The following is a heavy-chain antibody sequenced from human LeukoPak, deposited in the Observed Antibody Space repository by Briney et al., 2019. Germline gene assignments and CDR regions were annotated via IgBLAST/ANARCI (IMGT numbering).Heavy chain of an antibody. CDR2: INHSGST. J-gene: IGHJ4*02. V-gene: IGHV4-34*01. D-gene: IGHD3-10*01. Sequence: SETLSLTCAVYGGSFSGYYWSWIRQPPGKGLEWIGEINHSGSTIYNPSLKSRVTISVDTSKNQFSLKLSSVTAADTAVYYCARQRYYGSGSYYKDWGQGTLVTVSS. CDR1: GGSFSGYY. CDR3: ARQRYYGSGSYYKD.